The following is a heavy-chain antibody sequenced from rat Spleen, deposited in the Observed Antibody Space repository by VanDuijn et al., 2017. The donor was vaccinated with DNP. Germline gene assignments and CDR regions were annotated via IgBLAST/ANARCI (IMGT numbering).Heavy chain of an antibody. Sequence: EVQLVESGGGLVQPGRSLKLSCAASGFTFSNYDMAWVRQAPTKGLEWVASISTGGGNTYYRDSVKGRFTISRDNAKSTLYLQMDSLRSEDTATYYCARLLTGSSDYWGQGVMVTVSS. D-gene: IGHD5-1*01. CDR1: GFTFSNYD. CDR2: ISTGGGNT. CDR3: ARLLTGSSDY. J-gene: IGHJ2*01. V-gene: IGHV5S23*01.